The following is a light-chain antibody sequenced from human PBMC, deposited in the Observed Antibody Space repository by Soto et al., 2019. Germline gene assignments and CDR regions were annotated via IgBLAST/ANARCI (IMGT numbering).Light chain of an antibody. V-gene: IGLV1-44*01. Sequence: QFVLTQPPSASGTPGQRVTISCSGSTSNIGSHSVNWFQHLPGTAPKLLIITNNQRPSGVPDRFSGYKSGTSASLVISGLQSEDEADYYCATWDDSLKGVFGTGTKVTVL. CDR3: ATWDDSLKGV. CDR2: TNN. J-gene: IGLJ1*01. CDR1: TSNIGSHS.